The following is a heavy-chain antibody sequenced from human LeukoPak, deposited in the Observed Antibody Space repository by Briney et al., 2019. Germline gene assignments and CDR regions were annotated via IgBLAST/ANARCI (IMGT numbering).Heavy chain of an antibody. Sequence: ASVKVSCKASGYTFTSYDINWVRQATGQGLEWMGWINPNSGGTNYAQKFQGRVTMTRDTSISTAYMELSRLRSDDTAVYYCARSIGMVYAHFDYWGQGTLVTVSS. CDR1: GYTFTSYD. CDR2: INPNSGGT. D-gene: IGHD2-8*01. CDR3: ARSIGMVYAHFDY. V-gene: IGHV1-2*02. J-gene: IGHJ4*02.